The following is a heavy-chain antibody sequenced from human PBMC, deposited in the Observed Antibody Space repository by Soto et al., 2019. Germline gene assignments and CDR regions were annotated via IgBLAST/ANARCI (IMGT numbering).Heavy chain of an antibody. CDR1: GFTFSSYG. CDR2: IWYDGSNK. CDR3: ARDNVQGCTNGVCYATFDY. V-gene: IGHV3-33*01. J-gene: IGHJ4*02. D-gene: IGHD2-8*01. Sequence: GGSLRLSCAASGFTFSSYGMHWVRQAPGKGLEWVAVIWYDGSNKYYADSVKGRFTISRDNSKNTLYLQMNSLRAEDTAVYYCARDNVQGCTNGVCYATFDYWGQGTLVTVSS.